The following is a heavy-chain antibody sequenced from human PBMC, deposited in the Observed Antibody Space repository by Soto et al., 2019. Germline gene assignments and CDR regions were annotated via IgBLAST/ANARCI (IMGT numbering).Heavy chain of an antibody. CDR1: GFTFSSYW. D-gene: IGHD6-19*01. V-gene: IGHV3-7*03. CDR2: IKQDGSEK. CDR3: ARGLLRGGWYQIGY. J-gene: IGHJ4*02. Sequence: GWSLRLSCAASGFTFSSYWMSWARQAPGKGLEWVANIKQDGSEKYYVDSVKGRFTISRDNAKNSLYLQMNSPRAEDTAVYYCARGLLRGGWYQIGYWGQVPQVTLSP.